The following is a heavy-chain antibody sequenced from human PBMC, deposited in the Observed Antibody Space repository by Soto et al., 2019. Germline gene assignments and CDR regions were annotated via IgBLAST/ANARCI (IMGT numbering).Heavy chain of an antibody. CDR3: AKDSPQDSSGWYANFDY. CDR2: ISGSGGST. J-gene: IGHJ4*02. CDR1: GFTFSSYA. D-gene: IGHD6-19*01. V-gene: IGHV3-23*01. Sequence: EVQLLESGGGLVQPGGSLRLSCAASGFTFSSYAMSWVRQAPGKGLEWVSAISGSGGSTYYADSVKGRFTISRDNSKNTLYLQMNSLRAEDTAVYYCAKDSPQDSSGWYANFDYWGQGTLVTVSS.